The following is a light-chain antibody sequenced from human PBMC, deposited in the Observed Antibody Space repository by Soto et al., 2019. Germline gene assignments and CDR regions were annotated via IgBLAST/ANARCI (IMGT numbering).Light chain of an antibody. CDR3: QHYNNWPLT. V-gene: IGKV3-15*01. CDR1: QSVSSN. Sequence: EIVMTQSPATLSVSPWERATLSCRASQSVSSNLAWYQQKPGLAPRLLIYGASTRATGIPARFSGSGSGTEFTLTISSLQSEDFAVYYCQHYNNWPLTFGGGTKVDIK. J-gene: IGKJ4*01. CDR2: GAS.